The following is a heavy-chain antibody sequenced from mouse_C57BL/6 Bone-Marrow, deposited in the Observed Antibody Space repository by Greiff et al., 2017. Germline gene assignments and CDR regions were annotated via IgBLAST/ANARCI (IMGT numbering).Heavy chain of an antibody. CDR3: ARGDDYDDGPYYAMDY. V-gene: IGHV5-4*03. J-gene: IGHJ4*01. D-gene: IGHD2-4*01. CDR2: ISDGGSYT. Sequence: EVKLVESGGGLVKPGGSLKLSCAASGFTFSSYAMSWVRQTPEKRLEWVATISDGGSYTYYPDNVKGRFTISRDNAKNNLYLQMSHLKSEDTAMYYCARGDDYDDGPYYAMDYGGQGTSVTVSS. CDR1: GFTFSSYA.